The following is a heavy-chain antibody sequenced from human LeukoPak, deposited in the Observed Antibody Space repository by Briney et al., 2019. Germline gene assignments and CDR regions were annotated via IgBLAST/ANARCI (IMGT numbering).Heavy chain of an antibody. J-gene: IGHJ5*02. CDR3: AKGEDYSSYNWFDP. D-gene: IGHD4-11*01. V-gene: IGHV3-23*01. CDR2: ISGSGGST. Sequence: PGGSLRLSCVASGFNFNMFWMSWVRQAPGKGLEWVSAISGSGGSTYYADSVKGRFTISRDNSKNTLYLQLNSLRAEDTAVYYCAKGEDYSSYNWFDPWGQGTLVTVSS. CDR1: GFNFNMFW.